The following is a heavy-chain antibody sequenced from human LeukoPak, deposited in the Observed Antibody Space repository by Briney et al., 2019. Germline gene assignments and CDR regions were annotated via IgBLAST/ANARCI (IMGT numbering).Heavy chain of an antibody. CDR1: GFTFNDYA. CDR3: HVFTGCCDY. D-gene: IGHD2-2*01. Sequence: GGSLRLSCAASGFTFNDYAMHWIRQAPGKGLEWVAGISRNSGSIEYTDSVKGRFTISRDNARNSLYLQMNSLRVEDTALYYCHVFTGCCDYWGQGTLVTVSS. V-gene: IGHV3-9*01. CDR2: ISRNSGSI. J-gene: IGHJ4*02.